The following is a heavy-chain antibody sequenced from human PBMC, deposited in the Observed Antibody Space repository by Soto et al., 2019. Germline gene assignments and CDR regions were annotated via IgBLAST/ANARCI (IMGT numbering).Heavy chain of an antibody. CDR2: ISNDVSNR. CDR3: AKDLYYYHSSLDDY. CDR1: GLTFSSDA. V-gene: IGHV3-30*18. Sequence: QVQLVESGGGVVRPGRSLGLSGAASGLTFSSDAMHWVRQAPGKGLAWVAVISNDVSNRFYADSVKGRFTISRDNARHTLHLQMNTLRAEDTSVYYCAKDLYYYHSSLDDYWGQGTLVTVSS. D-gene: IGHD3-22*01. J-gene: IGHJ4*02.